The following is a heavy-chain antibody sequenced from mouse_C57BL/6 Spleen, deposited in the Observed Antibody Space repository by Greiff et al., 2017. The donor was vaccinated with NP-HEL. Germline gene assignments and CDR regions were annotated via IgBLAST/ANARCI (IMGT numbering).Heavy chain of an antibody. CDR1: GYTFTSYW. CDR3: ARGGGYPYAMDY. J-gene: IGHJ4*01. V-gene: IGHV1-69*01. D-gene: IGHD2-2*01. CDR2: IDPSDSYT. Sequence: QVQLQQPGAELVMPGASVKLSCKASGYTFTSYWMHWVKQRPGQGLEWIGEIDPSDSYTNYNQKFKGKSTLTVDKSSSTAYMQLSSLTSEDSAVYYGARGGGYPYAMDYWGQGTSVTVSS.